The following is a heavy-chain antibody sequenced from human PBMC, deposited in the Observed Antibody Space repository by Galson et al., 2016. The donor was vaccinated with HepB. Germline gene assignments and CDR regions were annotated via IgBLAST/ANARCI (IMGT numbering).Heavy chain of an antibody. J-gene: IGHJ5*02. D-gene: IGHD6-13*01. Sequence: SLRLSCAASGFTFDDYGMSWVRQAPGKGLEWVSGINWDGGSTGYVDSVKGRFTISRDNAKNSLYLQMNSLRAEDTALYHCARDRGAAAGTLPNWFDPWGQGTLVTVSS. CDR2: INWDGGST. CDR3: ARDRGAAAGTLPNWFDP. V-gene: IGHV3-20*01. CDR1: GFTFDDYG.